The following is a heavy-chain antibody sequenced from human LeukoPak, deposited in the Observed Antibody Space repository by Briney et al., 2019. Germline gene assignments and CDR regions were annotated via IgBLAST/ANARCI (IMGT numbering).Heavy chain of an antibody. D-gene: IGHD6-13*01. CDR1: GYTFTSYD. V-gene: IGHV1-8*03. CDR2: MNPNSGNT. J-gene: IGHJ6*03. CDR3: ARAKASIAASLDYYYYYYMDV. Sequence: ASVKVSCKASGYTFTSYDINWVRQATGQGLEWMGWMNPNSGNTGYAQKFQGRVTITRNTSISTAYMELSSLRCEDTAVYYCARAKASIAASLDYYYYYYMDVWGKGTTVTVSS.